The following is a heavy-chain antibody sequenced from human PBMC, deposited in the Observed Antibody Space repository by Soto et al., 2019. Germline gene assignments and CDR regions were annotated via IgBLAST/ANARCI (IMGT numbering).Heavy chain of an antibody. V-gene: IGHV1-18*04. J-gene: IGHJ6*02. CDR1: CYTVTSVD. CDR3: ARVVTASYYYYGMDV. D-gene: IGHD2-21*02. CDR2: ISAYNGNT. Sequence: ASVKVCCTAACYTVTSVDSCWLRQAPGQGLEWMGWISAYNGNTNYAQKLQGRVTMTTDTSTSTAYMELRSLRSDDTAVYYCARVVTASYYYYGMDVWGPGTTVPVSS.